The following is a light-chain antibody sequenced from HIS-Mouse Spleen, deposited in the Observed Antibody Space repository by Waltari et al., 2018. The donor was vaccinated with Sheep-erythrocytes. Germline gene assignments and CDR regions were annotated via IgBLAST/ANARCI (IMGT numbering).Light chain of an antibody. CDR3: SSYTSSSTLEV. J-gene: IGLJ3*02. Sequence: QSALTQPASVSGSPGQSITISCTGTSSDVGGYNYVSWYQQHPGKAPKLMIYDVSNRPVGVSNRFSGSKSGNTASLTISGLQAEDEADYYCSSYTSSSTLEVFGGGTKLTVL. V-gene: IGLV2-14*03. CDR2: DVS. CDR1: SSDVGGYNY.